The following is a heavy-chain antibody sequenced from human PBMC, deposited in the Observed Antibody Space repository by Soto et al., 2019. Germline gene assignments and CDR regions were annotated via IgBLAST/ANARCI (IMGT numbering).Heavy chain of an antibody. Sequence: EVQLVESGGGLVQPGGSLRLSCAASGFTFSHYWMYWVHQAPGKGLVCVSRISSDGSYASYADSVKGRFTISRDSAKSTLYLHMNSLRAEDTGVYYCARAFVSLVPTAYWGQGTLVTVSS. CDR2: ISSDGSYA. J-gene: IGHJ4*02. V-gene: IGHV3-74*01. CDR3: ARAFVSLVPTAY. CDR1: GFTFSHYW. D-gene: IGHD2-21*02.